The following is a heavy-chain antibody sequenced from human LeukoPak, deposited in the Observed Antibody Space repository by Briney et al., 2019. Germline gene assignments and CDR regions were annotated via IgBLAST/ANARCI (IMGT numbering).Heavy chain of an antibody. CDR3: ARDKALRNWYFDL. CDR1: GASISSYY. CDR2: ILNTGSA. V-gene: IGHV4-59*01. Sequence: ASETLSLTCTVSGASISSYYWGWIRQPPGKGLEWIGYILNTGSANYNPSLKSRVTIPIGTSKNQFSLKLTSVTAADTAVYYCARDKALRNWYFDLWGRGTLATVSS. J-gene: IGHJ2*01.